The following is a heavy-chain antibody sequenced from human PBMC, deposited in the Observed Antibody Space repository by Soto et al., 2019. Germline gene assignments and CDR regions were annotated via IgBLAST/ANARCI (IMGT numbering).Heavy chain of an antibody. D-gene: IGHD2-21*01. Sequence: SVKVSCKASGGTFSSYAISWVRQAPGQGLEWMGGIIPIFGTANYAQKFQGRFTISRDNSKNTLYLQMNSLRAEDTAVYYCAKDLCDYWGQGTLVTVSS. CDR3: AKDLCDY. CDR1: GGTFSSYA. CDR2: IIPIFGTA. V-gene: IGHV1-69*05. J-gene: IGHJ4*02.